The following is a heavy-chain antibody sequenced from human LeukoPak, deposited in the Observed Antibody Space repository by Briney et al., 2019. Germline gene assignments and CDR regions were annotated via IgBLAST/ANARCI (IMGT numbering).Heavy chain of an antibody. CDR2: IYTSGST. D-gene: IGHD2-2*01. J-gene: IGHJ5*02. CDR1: GFPFSNYW. CDR3: ARAPGGYCSSTSCSYWGFDP. V-gene: IGHV4-4*09. Sequence: KPGGSLRLSCAASGFPFSNYWMSWIRQPPGKGLEWIGYIYTSGSTNYNPSLKSRVTISVDTSKNQFSLKLSSVTAADTAVYYCARAPGGYCSSTSCSYWGFDPWGQGTLVTVSS.